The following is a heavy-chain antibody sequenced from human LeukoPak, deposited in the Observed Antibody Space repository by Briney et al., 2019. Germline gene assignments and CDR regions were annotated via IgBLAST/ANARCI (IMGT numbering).Heavy chain of an antibody. V-gene: IGHV5-51*01. J-gene: IGHJ4*02. D-gene: IGHD1-26*01. Sequence: RGESLKISCKGSGYSFTSYWIGWVRQMPGEGLEWMGIIYPGDSDTRYSPSFQGQVTISADKSISTAYLQWSSLKASDTAMYYCARHSGSSNEGFDYWGQGTLVTVSS. CDR2: IYPGDSDT. CDR3: ARHSGSSNEGFDY. CDR1: GYSFTSYW.